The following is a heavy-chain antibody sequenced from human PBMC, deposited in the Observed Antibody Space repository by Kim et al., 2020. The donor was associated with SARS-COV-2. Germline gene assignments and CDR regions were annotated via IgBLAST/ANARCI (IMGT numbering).Heavy chain of an antibody. CDR3: ARGPPPAVAGTDDAFDI. Sequence: VKGRFTISRDNSKNTLYLQMKSLRAEDTAVYYCARGPPPAVAGTDDAFDIWGQGTMVTVSS. J-gene: IGHJ3*02. D-gene: IGHD6-19*01. V-gene: IGHV3-66*01.